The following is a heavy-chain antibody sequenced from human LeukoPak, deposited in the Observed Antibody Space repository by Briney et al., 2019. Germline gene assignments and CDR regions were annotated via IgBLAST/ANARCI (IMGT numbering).Heavy chain of an antibody. CDR2: INPNSGGT. CDR1: GYTFTGYY. J-gene: IGHJ5*02. CDR3: ARASMVRGVSNWFDP. Sequence: ASVKLSCNASGYTFTGYYMHWERQAPGQGLEWMGWINPNSGGTNYAQEFQGRVTMTRDTSISTAYMELSRLRSDDTAVYYCARASMVRGVSNWFDPWGQGTLVTVSS. V-gene: IGHV1-2*02. D-gene: IGHD3-10*01.